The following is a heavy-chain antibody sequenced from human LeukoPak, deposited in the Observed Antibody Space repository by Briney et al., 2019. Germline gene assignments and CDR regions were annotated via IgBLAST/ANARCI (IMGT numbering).Heavy chain of an antibody. J-gene: IGHJ4*02. CDR2: IFHSGST. V-gene: IGHV4-39*01. CDR1: NGSINDYNYY. Sequence: PSETLSLTCTISNGSINDYNYYWGWIRQPPGKGLEWIGSIFHSGSTYYSPSLKSRVTVSIDTSKNQFSLRLTSVTAADTAVYYCARKFLQWGAFDFWGQGTLVTVSS. CDR3: ARKFLQWGAFDF. D-gene: IGHD5-24*01.